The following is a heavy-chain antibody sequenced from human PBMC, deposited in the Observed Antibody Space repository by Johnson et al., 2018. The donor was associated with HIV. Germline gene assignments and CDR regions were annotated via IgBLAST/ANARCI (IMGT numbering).Heavy chain of an antibody. CDR3: ANTSPGSGSFGAFDI. Sequence: VQLVESGGGLVQPGGSLRLSCAGSGFTFSTYVMTWVRQAPGKGLEWVSVISNSGHATDYADSVKGRFTISRDNSKNTLYLQMNSLRAEDTAVYYCANTSPGSGSFGAFDIWGQGTMVTVSS. D-gene: IGHD3-10*01. V-gene: IGHV3-23*04. CDR1: GFTFSTYV. J-gene: IGHJ3*02. CDR2: ISNSGHAT.